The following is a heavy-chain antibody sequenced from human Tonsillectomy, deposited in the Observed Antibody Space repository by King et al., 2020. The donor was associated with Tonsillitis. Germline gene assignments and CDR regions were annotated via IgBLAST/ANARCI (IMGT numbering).Heavy chain of an antibody. Sequence: VQLVESGGGLVQPGGSLRLSCAASGFTFSSYAMSWVRQAPGKGLEWVSAISGSGGSTYYADSVKGRFTNSRDTSKNTLYLQMNSLRAEDTAVCYCAKVSFSGYDFGANAFDIWGQGTMVTVSS. J-gene: IGHJ3*02. CDR2: ISGSGGST. CDR1: GFTFSSYA. CDR3: AKVSFSGYDFGANAFDI. V-gene: IGHV3-23*04. D-gene: IGHD5-12*01.